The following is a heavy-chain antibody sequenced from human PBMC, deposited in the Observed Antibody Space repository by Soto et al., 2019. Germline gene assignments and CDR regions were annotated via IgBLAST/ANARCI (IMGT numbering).Heavy chain of an antibody. CDR2: ISYDGSNK. CDR1: GFTFSSYG. J-gene: IGHJ6*02. D-gene: IGHD2-2*02. V-gene: IGHV3-30*18. Sequence: SLRLSCAASGFTFSSYGMQWVRQAPGKGLEWVAVISYDGSNKYYADPVKGRFTISRDNSKNTLYLQMNSLRAEDTAVYYCAKDSIVVVPAAIPYYYYYYGMDVWGQGTTVTVSS. CDR3: AKDSIVVVPAAIPYYYYYYGMDV.